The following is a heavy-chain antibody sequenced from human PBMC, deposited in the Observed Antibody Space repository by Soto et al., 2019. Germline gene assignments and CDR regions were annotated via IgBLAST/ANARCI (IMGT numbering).Heavy chain of an antibody. D-gene: IGHD3-22*01. V-gene: IGHV3-49*04. J-gene: IGHJ4*02. CDR1: GFTFVDHA. CDR3: TSDYDKSAYYVGKIDY. CDR2: IRSKAYGGTT. Sequence: QPGGSLRLSCKTSGFTFVDHAMSWVRQAPGKGLEWIGFIRSKAYGGTTEYAASVKGRFIISRDDSKSIAYLQMNSLKTEDTAVYYCTSDYDKSAYYVGKIDYWGQGTLVTVSS.